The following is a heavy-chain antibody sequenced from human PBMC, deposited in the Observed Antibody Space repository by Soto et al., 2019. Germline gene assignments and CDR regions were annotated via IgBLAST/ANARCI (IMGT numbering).Heavy chain of an antibody. Sequence: QMHLVESGGGVVQPGRSLTLSCVASGFTFTSYGIHWVRQAPGKGLEWVAVIWYDGSNKYYGDSVKGRFSISKDNSKNTVYLQMSSLRAEDTAVYYFARDRRFLEWRDYGGQGTLVSVSS. J-gene: IGHJ4*02. CDR3: ARDRRFLEWRDY. CDR2: IWYDGSNK. D-gene: IGHD3-3*01. V-gene: IGHV3-33*01. CDR1: GFTFTSYG.